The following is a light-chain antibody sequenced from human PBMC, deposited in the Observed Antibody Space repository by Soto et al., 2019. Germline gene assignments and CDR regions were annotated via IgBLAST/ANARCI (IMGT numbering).Light chain of an antibody. CDR3: QQRCNWPLT. CDR1: QSVSSY. Sequence: EIVLTQSPXXLXFXXXXIATLSXGASQSVSSYLAWYQQKPGQAPRLLIYDASNRATGIPARFSGSGSGTDFTLTISSLEPEDFAVYYCQQRCNWPLTFGQGTKVDI. CDR2: DAS. J-gene: IGKJ1*01. V-gene: IGKV3-11*01.